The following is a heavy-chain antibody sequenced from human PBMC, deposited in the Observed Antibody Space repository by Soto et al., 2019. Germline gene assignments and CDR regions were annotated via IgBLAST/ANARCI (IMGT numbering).Heavy chain of an antibody. CDR2: VYYTGST. V-gene: IGHV4-30-4*01. CDR3: VGVDGYSYGYSFDY. D-gene: IGHD5-18*01. CDR1: GGSIRSGDYY. Sequence: SETLSLTCTVSGGSIRSGDYYWTWIRQPPGKGLEWIGYVYYTGSTNYNPSLKSRVTMSVDTSKNQFSLKLSSVTAADTAVCYCVGVDGYSYGYSFDYWGHGTLVTVSS. J-gene: IGHJ4*01.